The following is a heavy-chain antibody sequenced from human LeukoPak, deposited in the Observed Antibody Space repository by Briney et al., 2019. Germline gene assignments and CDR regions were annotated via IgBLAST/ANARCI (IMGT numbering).Heavy chain of an antibody. V-gene: IGHV1-69*05. Sequence: SVKVSCKASGYTFTGYYMHWVRQAPGQGLEWMGRIIPIFGTANYAQKFQGRVTITTDESTSTAYMELSSLRSEDTAVYYCARDLNDYWGQGTLVTVSS. CDR1: GYTFTGYY. J-gene: IGHJ4*02. CDR2: IIPIFGTA. CDR3: ARDLNDY.